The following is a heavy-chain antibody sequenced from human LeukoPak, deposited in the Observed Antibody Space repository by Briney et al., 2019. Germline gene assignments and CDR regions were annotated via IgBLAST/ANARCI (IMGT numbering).Heavy chain of an antibody. J-gene: IGHJ4*02. CDR1: GFTFSSYA. Sequence: SGGSLRLSCAASGFTFSSYAMSWVRQAPGKGLEWIGEINHSGSTNYNPSLKSRVTISVDTSKNQFSLKLSSVTAADTAVYYCARYGAAYYFDYWGQGTLVTVSS. D-gene: IGHD4/OR15-4a*01. CDR3: ARYGAAYYFDY. CDR2: INHSGST. V-gene: IGHV4-34*01.